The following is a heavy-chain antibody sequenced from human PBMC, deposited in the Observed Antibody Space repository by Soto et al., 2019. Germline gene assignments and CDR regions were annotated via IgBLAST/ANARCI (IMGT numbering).Heavy chain of an antibody. J-gene: IGHJ4*02. V-gene: IGHV3-33*01. CDR3: ARDQGRAYNYGFDY. Sequence: QVQLVESGGGVVQPGRSLRLSCAASGFTFSSYGMHWVRQAPGKGLEWVAVIWYDGSNKYYADSVKGRFTISRDNSKNTLYLQMNSLRAEDTAVYYCARDQGRAYNYGFDYWGQGTLVTVSS. CDR2: IWYDGSNK. CDR1: GFTFSSYG. D-gene: IGHD5-18*01.